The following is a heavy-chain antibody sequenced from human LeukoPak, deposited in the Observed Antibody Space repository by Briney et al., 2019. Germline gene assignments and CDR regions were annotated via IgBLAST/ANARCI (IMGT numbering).Heavy chain of an antibody. D-gene: IGHD6-13*01. CDR2: MNPNSGNT. CDR3: ASDIAAAGTSDY. J-gene: IGHJ4*02. Sequence: ASVKVSCKASGYTFTSYDINWVRQATGQGLEWMGWMNPNSGNTGYAQKFQGRVTMTRNTSISTAYMELSSPRSEDTAVYYCASDIAAAGTSDYWGQGTLVTVSS. CDR1: GYTFTSYD. V-gene: IGHV1-8*01.